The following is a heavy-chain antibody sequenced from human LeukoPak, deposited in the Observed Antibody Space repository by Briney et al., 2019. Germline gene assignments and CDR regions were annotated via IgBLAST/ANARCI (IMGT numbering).Heavy chain of an antibody. CDR2: IYPGDSDT. CDR3: ARPALYCSSTVCPPYMDV. CDR1: GYTFTGDW. V-gene: IGHV5-51*01. Sequence: GESLKISCKASGYTFTGDWIGWVRQMPGKGLEWMGIIYPGDSDTKYNAPFQGQVTISADKSISTAYLQWGSLKASDTATYYCARPALYCSSTVCPPYMDVWGKGTAVTVSS. J-gene: IGHJ6*03. D-gene: IGHD2-2*01.